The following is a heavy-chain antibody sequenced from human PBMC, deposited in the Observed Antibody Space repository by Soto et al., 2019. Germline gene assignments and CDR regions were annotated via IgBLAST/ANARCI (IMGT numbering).Heavy chain of an antibody. Sequence: QVQLQESGPGLVKPSETLSLTCTVSGGSISSYYWSWIRQPAGKGLEWIGRIYTSGSTNYNPSLKSRVTMSVDTSKNQFSLKLSSVTAADTAVYYCARDAEYVILTGYYPDAFDIWGQGTMVTVSS. V-gene: IGHV4-4*07. D-gene: IGHD3-9*01. CDR1: GGSISSYY. CDR3: ARDAEYVILTGYYPDAFDI. J-gene: IGHJ3*02. CDR2: IYTSGST.